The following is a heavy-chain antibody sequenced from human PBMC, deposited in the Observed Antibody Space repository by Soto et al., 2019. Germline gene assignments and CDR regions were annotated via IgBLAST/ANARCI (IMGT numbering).Heavy chain of an antibody. Sequence: SETLSLTCTVSGGSISSGGYYWSWIRQHPGKGLEWIGYIYYSGSTYYNPSLKSRVTISVDTSKNQFSLKLSSVTAADTAVYYCARGRRMAVAGKYFDYWGQGTLVTVSS. D-gene: IGHD6-19*01. V-gene: IGHV4-31*03. CDR3: ARGRRMAVAGKYFDY. J-gene: IGHJ4*02. CDR1: GGSISSGGYY. CDR2: IYYSGST.